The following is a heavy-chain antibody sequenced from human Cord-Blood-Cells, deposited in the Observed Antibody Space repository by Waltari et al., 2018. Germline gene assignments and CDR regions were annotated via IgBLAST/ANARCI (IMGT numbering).Heavy chain of an antibody. V-gene: IGHV4-39*07. Sequence: QLQLQESGPGLVKPSETLSLTCPVPGGPLSSSIHYWGWIRQPPGKGLEWIGSFYYSGRTYYNPSLKSRVTISVDTSKNQFSLKLSSVTAADTAVYYCARRGAVAGMDYWGQGTLVTVSS. CDR1: GGPLSSSIHY. CDR3: ARRGAVAGMDY. D-gene: IGHD6-19*01. CDR2: FYYSGRT. J-gene: IGHJ4*02.